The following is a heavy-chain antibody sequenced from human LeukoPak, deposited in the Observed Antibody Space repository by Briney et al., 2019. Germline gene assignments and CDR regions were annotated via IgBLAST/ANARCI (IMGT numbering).Heavy chain of an antibody. Sequence: ASVNVSCKASGYTFTSYYMHWVRQASGQGLEWMGIINPSGGSTSYAQKFQGRVTMTRDMSTSTVYMELSSLRSEDTAVYYCARSLAEYDFWSGYSYWGQGTLVTVSS. J-gene: IGHJ4*02. V-gene: IGHV1-46*01. D-gene: IGHD3-3*01. CDR1: GYTFTSYY. CDR2: INPSGGST. CDR3: ARSLAEYDFWSGYSY.